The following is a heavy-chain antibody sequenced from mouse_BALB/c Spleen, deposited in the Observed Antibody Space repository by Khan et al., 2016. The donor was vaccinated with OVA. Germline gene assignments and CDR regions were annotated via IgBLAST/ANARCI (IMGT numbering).Heavy chain of an antibody. D-gene: IGHD1-1*01. CDR2: ISYSGST. CDR3: ARRYYYGHWYFDV. V-gene: IGHV3-2*02. CDR1: GYSITSDYA. J-gene: IGHJ1*01. Sequence: EVQLQVSGPGLVKPSQSLSLTCTVTGYSITSDYAWNWIRQFPGNKLEWMGYISYSGSTGYNPSLKSRISITRDTSNNQFFLQLNSVTTEDTATYYWARRYYYGHWYFDVWGAGTTVTVSS.